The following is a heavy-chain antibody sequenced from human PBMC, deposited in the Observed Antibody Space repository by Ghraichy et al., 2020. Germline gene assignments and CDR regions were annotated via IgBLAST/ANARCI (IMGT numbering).Heavy chain of an antibody. Sequence: SETLSLTCTVSGGSISSSSYYWGWIRQPPGKGLEWIGSIYYSGSTYYNPSLKSRVTISVDTSKNQFSLKLSSVTAADTAVYYCARSGRAAGMFYWGQGTLVTVSS. CDR3: ARSGRAAGMFY. CDR1: GGSISSSSYY. D-gene: IGHD6-13*01. CDR2: IYYSGST. J-gene: IGHJ4*02. V-gene: IGHV4-39*01.